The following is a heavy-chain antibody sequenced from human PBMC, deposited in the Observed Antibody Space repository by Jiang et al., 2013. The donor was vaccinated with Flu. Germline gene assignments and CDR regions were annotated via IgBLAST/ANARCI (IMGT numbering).Heavy chain of an antibody. V-gene: IGHV3-9*01. CDR3: AKSTMIVVVNDAFDI. J-gene: IGHJ3*02. CDR2: ISWNSGSI. D-gene: IGHD3-22*01. Sequence: VQLLESGGGLVQPGRSLRLSCAASGFAFDDYAMHWVRQAPGKGLEWVSGISWNSGSIGYADSVKGRFTISRDNAKNSLYLQMNSLRAEDTALYYCAKSTMIVVVNDAFDIWGQGTMVTVSS. CDR1: GFAFDDYA.